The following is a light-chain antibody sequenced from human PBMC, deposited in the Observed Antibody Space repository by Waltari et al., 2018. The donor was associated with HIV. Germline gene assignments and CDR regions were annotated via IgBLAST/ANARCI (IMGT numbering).Light chain of an antibody. Sequence: DIVLTQSPGTLSLSPGESATLSCRASESVNSDFLAWYQQRPGQAPRVLVYCASTRALGIPDRFSGSGSGTDFTLTISRLEPEDFAVYYCQQYGISPRIFGQGTKVE. CDR2: CAS. CDR1: ESVNSDF. V-gene: IGKV3-20*01. J-gene: IGKJ1*01. CDR3: QQYGISPRI.